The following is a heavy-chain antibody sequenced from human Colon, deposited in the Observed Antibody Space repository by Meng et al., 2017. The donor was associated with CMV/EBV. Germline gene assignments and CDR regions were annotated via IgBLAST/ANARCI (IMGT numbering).Heavy chain of an antibody. J-gene: IGHJ4*02. Sequence: VSCKASGGTFSRYTISWVRQAPGQGLEWMGRIIPILGIANYAQKFQGRVTITADKSTSTAYMELSSLRSEDTAVYYCARDTLLRGVMWGQGTLVTVSS. CDR1: GGTFSRYT. V-gene: IGHV1-69*02. CDR3: ARDTLLRGVM. CDR2: IIPILGIA. D-gene: IGHD3-10*01.